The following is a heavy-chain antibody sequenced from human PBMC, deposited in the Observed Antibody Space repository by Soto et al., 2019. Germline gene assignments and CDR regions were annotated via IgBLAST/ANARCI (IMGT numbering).Heavy chain of an antibody. CDR2: ISPTSSYI. D-gene: IGHD6-13*01. J-gene: IGHJ4*03. CDR1: GFSFSSYS. CDR3: ARDADAGSGWLGGAFDI. Sequence: EVQLVESGGGLVKPGGSLRLSCAASGFSFSSYSINWVRQAPGKGLEWVSSISPTSSYIYYSDSVKGRFTITRDNAEKSLYLEMTSLTVEDTAVYYCARDADAGSGWLGGAFDIWGQGTLVTVS. V-gene: IGHV3-21*01.